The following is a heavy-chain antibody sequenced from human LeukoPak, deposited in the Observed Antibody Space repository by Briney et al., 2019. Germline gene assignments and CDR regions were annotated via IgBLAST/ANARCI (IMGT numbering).Heavy chain of an antibody. J-gene: IGHJ4*02. V-gene: IGHV1-18*01. CDR3: ARGPHWDPHFDY. CDR1: GYTFTSYG. CDR2: ISAYNGNT. Sequence: ASVKVSCKASGYTFTSYGTSWVRQAPGQGLEWMGWISAYNGNTNYAQKLQGRVTMTTDTSTSTAYMELSRLRSDDTAVYYCARGPHWDPHFDYWGQGTLVTVSS. D-gene: IGHD7-27*01.